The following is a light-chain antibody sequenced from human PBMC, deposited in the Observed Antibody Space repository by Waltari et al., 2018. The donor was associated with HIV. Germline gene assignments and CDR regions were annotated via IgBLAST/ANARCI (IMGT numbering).Light chain of an antibody. V-gene: IGKV3-20*01. CDR1: QSVSNNY. CDR3: QQYGSSPHT. CDR2: DAS. Sequence: EIVLTQSPGTLSLSPGERATLSCRASQSVSNNYLAWYQQKPGQAPRLLIYDASSRATGIPDRFSGSGSGTDFTLTISRLEPEDFAVYYCQQYGSSPHTFGGGTKVEMK. J-gene: IGKJ4*01.